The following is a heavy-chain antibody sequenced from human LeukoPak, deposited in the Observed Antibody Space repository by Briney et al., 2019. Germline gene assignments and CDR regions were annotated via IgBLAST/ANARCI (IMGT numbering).Heavy chain of an antibody. D-gene: IGHD3-22*01. CDR1: GGSISSYY. CDR3: ARVADSSGYYEYYFDY. CDR2: IYTSGST. J-gene: IGHJ4*02. V-gene: IGHV4-4*07. Sequence: SETLSLTCTVSGGSISSYYWSWIRQPAGKGLEWIGRIYTSGSTNYNPSLKSRVTMSVDTSKNQFSLKLSSVTAADTAVYYCARVADSSGYYEYYFDYWGQGTLVTASS.